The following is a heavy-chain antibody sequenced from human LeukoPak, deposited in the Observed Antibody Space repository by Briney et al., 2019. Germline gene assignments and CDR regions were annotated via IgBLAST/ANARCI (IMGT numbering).Heavy chain of an antibody. V-gene: IGHV4-59*01. CDR3: ARGPTVNNYYYGMDV. CDR1: GGSISSYY. CDR2: IYYSGST. Sequence: PSETLSLTRTVSGGSISSYYWSWIRQPPGKGLEWIGYIYYSGSTNYNPSLKSRVTMSVDTSKKQFSLKLSSVTAADTAVYFCARGPTVNNYYYGMDVWGQGTTVTVSS. D-gene: IGHD4-17*01. J-gene: IGHJ6*02.